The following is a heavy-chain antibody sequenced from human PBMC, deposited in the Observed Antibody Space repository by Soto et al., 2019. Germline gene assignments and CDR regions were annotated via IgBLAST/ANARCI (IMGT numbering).Heavy chain of an antibody. Sequence: VGSQRLSWGAAEAMCGGYGGHWVRQAPGKGLEWVAIIRFDGSNINYADFVMGRFTISRDNSKNTLYLEMNSLRVEDTAVYYCARDGVGTTAFWGYLDYWGQGTLVTVSS. V-gene: IGHV3-33*01. CDR3: ARDGVGTTAFWGYLDY. D-gene: IGHD1-1*01. CDR2: IRFDGSNI. CDR1: EAMCGGYG. J-gene: IGHJ4*02.